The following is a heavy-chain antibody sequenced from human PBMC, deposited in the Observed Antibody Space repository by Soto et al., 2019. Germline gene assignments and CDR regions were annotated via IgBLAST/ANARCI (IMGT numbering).Heavy chain of an antibody. Sequence: QVQLVQSGAEVKKPGSSVKVSCKDSGGTFNTYSMFWVRQAPGQGLEWMGRIIPMLGVRNYAQRFQDRVTITADKSTATVHMELSSLRSEDTALYSCTIGSWSGEVFDIWGQGTMVTVSS. J-gene: IGHJ3*02. CDR3: TIGSWSGEVFDI. CDR2: IIPMLGVR. CDR1: GGTFNTYS. D-gene: IGHD2-21*01. V-gene: IGHV1-69*02.